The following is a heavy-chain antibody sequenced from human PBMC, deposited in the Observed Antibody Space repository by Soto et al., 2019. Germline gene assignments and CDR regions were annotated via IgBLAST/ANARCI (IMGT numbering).Heavy chain of an antibody. CDR1: GITVGSRA. Sequence: GGSLRLSCVASGITVGSRAMSWVRQAPGEGLEWVSTITETGGDTKYADSVRGRFTISRDNSKNTLYLQMSSLRVEDSAVYYCARGSTDAYPGSRIFLFWGRGTLVTVSS. D-gene: IGHD3-10*01. V-gene: IGHV3-23*01. J-gene: IGHJ4*02. CDR2: ITETGGDT. CDR3: ARGSTDAYPGSRIFLF.